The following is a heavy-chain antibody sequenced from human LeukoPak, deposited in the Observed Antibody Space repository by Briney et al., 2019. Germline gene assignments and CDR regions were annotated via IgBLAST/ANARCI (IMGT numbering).Heavy chain of an antibody. D-gene: IGHD3-3*01. J-gene: IGHJ4*02. CDR2: ISGSGGST. CDR3: AKAEGFWKLFDY. V-gene: IGHV3-23*01. Sequence: GGSLRLSCAASGFTFSSYAMSWVRQAPGKGLEWVSAISGSGGSTYYADSVKGWFTISRDNSKNTLYLQMNSLRAEDTAVYYCAKAEGFWKLFDYWGQGTLVTVSS. CDR1: GFTFSSYA.